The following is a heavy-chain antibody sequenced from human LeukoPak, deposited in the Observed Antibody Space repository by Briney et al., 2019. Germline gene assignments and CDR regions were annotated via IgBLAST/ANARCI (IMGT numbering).Heavy chain of an antibody. J-gene: IGHJ4*02. CDR2: IYHSGST. CDR1: GYSISSDYY. Sequence: PSETLSLTCGVAGYSISSDYYWGWIRQPPGKGLEWIGNIYHSGSTYYNPSLESRATISIDTSKNQFTLKLSSVTAADTAVYYCARTVVSLPFDYWGQGTLVTVSS. D-gene: IGHD3-22*01. V-gene: IGHV4-38-2*01. CDR3: ARTVVSLPFDY.